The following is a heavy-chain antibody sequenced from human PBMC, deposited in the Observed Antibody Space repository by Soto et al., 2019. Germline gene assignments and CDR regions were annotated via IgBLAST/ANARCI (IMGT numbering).Heavy chain of an antibody. CDR3: ARPLCSSTRYGPYFFDS. CDR2: MNPDNGKT. CDR1: GYTFTSND. D-gene: IGHD2-2*01. J-gene: IGHJ4*02. Sequence: QVQLVQSGAEVKKPGASVKVSCKASGYTFTSNDINWVRQAPGQVPEWMGWMNPDNGKTGFAQKFQGRITMTRNTSISTAYMELSSLRSDDTAVYFCARPLCSSTRYGPYFFDSWGQGSLVTVSS. V-gene: IGHV1-8*01.